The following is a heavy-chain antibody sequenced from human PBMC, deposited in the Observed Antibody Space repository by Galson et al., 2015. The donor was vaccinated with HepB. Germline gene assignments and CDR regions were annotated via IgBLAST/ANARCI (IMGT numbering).Heavy chain of an antibody. Sequence: SVKVSCKASGYTFAGYYMHWVRQAPGQGLEWMGRINPNSGGTNYAQKFQGRVTMTRDTSISTAYMELSRLRSDDTAVYYCARDLLALSYYDYIWGSYRYSQSFDYWGQGTLVTVSS. CDR1: GYTFAGYY. D-gene: IGHD3-16*02. CDR2: INPNSGGT. V-gene: IGHV1-2*06. J-gene: IGHJ4*02. CDR3: ARDLLALSYYDYIWGSYRYSQSFDY.